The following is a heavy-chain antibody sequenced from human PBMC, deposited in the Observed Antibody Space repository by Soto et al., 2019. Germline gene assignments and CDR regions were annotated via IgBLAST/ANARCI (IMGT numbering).Heavy chain of an antibody. CDR2: IKPDGSEK. Sequence: EMQLVESGGGLVQPGGSLRLSCAASGFTFSDSWMNWVRQAPGKGLEWVANIKPDGSEKYYVDSVKGRFTISRDNAKNSLYLQMDSLRAEDTAVYYCPSPGGVLEPLTGWGQGTLVIVSS. CDR3: PSPGGVLEPLTG. V-gene: IGHV3-7*05. D-gene: IGHD1-1*01. J-gene: IGHJ4*02. CDR1: GFTFSDSW.